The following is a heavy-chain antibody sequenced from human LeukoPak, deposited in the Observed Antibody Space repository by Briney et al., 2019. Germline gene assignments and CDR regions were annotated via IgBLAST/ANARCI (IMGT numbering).Heavy chain of an antibody. Sequence: HPGGSLRLSCAASGFTFSSYAMSWVRQAPGKGLEWVSAISGSGGSTYYADSVKGRFTISRDNSKNTLYLQMNSLRAEDTAVYYCARSYQLLKSPFDYWGQGTLVTVSS. J-gene: IGHJ4*02. V-gene: IGHV3-23*01. CDR1: GFTFSSYA. CDR2: ISGSGGST. CDR3: ARSYQLLKSPFDY. D-gene: IGHD2-2*01.